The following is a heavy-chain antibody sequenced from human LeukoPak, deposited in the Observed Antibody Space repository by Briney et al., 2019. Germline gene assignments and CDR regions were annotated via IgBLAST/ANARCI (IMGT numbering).Heavy chain of an antibody. CDR1: GFTASTYG. CDR2: IVGGAGYT. Sequence: GGSLRLSCAASGFTASTYGVSWVRQAPGKGLQWVSAIVGGAGYTFYAGSVKGRFTISRDNSWNSVYLQMNSLRDDDTAVYYCAKGSRTGQFPMDVWGQGTTVTVSS. D-gene: IGHD1-1*01. CDR3: AKGSRTGQFPMDV. J-gene: IGHJ6*02. V-gene: IGHV3-23*01.